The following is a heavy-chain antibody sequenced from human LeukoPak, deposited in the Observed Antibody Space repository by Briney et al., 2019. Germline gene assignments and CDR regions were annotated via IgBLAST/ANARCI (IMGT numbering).Heavy chain of an antibody. CDR1: GYSISSGYF. CDR2: IYHTGTT. Sequence: SETLSLTCAVSGYSISSGYFWGWIRQPPGKGLEWIGSIYHTGTTYYNPSLKSRVTISVDTSKKQFSLKLNSVTAADTAVYYCARPPADGDYGAAIDCWGQGTLVTVSS. D-gene: IGHD4-17*01. CDR3: ARPPADGDYGAAIDC. V-gene: IGHV4-38-2*01. J-gene: IGHJ4*02.